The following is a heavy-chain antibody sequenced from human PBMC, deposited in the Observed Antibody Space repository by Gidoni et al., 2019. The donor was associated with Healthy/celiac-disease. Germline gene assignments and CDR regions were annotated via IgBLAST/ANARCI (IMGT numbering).Heavy chain of an antibody. CDR2: IWYDGSNK. D-gene: IGHD1-26*01. J-gene: IGHJ3*02. CDR1: GFTFSRYG. Sequence: QVQLVESGGGVVQPGRSLRLSCSASGFTFSRYGMHWVRQAPGKGLEWVAVIWYDGSNKYYADSVKGRFTISRDKSKNTLYLQMNSLRAEDTAVYYCARVGGIVDIDAFDIWGQGTMVTVSS. CDR3: ARVGGIVDIDAFDI. V-gene: IGHV3-33*01.